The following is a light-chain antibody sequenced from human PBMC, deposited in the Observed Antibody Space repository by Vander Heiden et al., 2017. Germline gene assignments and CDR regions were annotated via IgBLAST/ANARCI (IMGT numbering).Light chain of an antibody. CDR3: ATWDGSLSGVV. J-gene: IGLJ2*01. CDR2: RNN. Sequence: QSVLTQTPSASGTPGQRVTISCSGSSSNIGSNSVYWYQHFPGTAPKLLFYRNNQRPSGVPDRFSGSKSGTSASLAISGLRSEDEADYYCATWDGSLSGVVFGGGTKLTVL. CDR1: SSNIGSNS. V-gene: IGLV1-47*01.